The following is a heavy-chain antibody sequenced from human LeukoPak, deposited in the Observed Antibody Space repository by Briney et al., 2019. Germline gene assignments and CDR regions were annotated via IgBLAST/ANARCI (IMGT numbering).Heavy chain of an antibody. Sequence: ASVKVSCKASGYTFTGYYMHWVRQAPGQGLEWMGWINPNSGGTNYAQKFQGRVTMTRDTSKNQFSLKLSSVTAADTAVYYCARHPVLLWFGELSHYYYYMDVWGKGTTVTISS. J-gene: IGHJ6*03. D-gene: IGHD3-10*01. CDR2: INPNSGGT. V-gene: IGHV1-2*02. CDR3: ARHPVLLWFGELSHYYYYMDV. CDR1: GYTFTGYY.